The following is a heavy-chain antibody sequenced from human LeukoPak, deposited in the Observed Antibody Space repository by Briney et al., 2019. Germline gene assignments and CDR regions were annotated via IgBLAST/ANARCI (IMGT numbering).Heavy chain of an antibody. CDR2: ISSSSNYI. D-gene: IGHD6-13*01. J-gene: IGHJ6*04. CDR3: GRDLYSSSWGYYYGMDV. Sequence: PGGSLRLSCAASGFTFSSYSMNWVRQAPGKGLEWVSSISSSSNYISYADSLKGRFTISRDNAKNSLYLQMNSLRAEDTAVYYCGRDLYSSSWGYYYGMDVWGKGTTVTVSS. CDR1: GFTFSSYS. V-gene: IGHV3-21*01.